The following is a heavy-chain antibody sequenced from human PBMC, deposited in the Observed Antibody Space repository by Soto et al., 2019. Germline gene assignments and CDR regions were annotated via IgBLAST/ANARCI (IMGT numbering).Heavy chain of an antibody. J-gene: IGHJ5*02. CDR2: IFYLGSS. CDR1: VDSIISRDFS. D-gene: IGHD3-3*02. CDR3: ARHSLALRKNNWFDP. Sequence: PSETLSITCTFSVDSIISRDFSWGWVRQPPGKGLEWIGSIFYLGSSYYNPSLKSRVTMSVDTSKNQFSLRLRSVTAADTALYFCARHSLALRKNNWFDPWGQGIMVTVSS. V-gene: IGHV4-39*01.